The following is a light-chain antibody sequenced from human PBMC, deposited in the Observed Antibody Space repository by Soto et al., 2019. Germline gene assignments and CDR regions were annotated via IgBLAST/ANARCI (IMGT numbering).Light chain of an antibody. CDR2: DTS. CDR3: QHYDSLPIT. Sequence: EVVMTQSPATLSVSPGEGVTLSCRASQGIGDTLAWYQHKPGQTPRLLIYDTSTRATGVPARFSGSRSGPDFTLTISRLEPEDFAVFYCQHYDSLPITFGQGTRLEIK. V-gene: IGKV3-15*01. J-gene: IGKJ5*01. CDR1: QGIGDT.